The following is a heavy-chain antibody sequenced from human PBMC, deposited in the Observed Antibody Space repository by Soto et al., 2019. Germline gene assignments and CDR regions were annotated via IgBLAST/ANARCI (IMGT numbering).Heavy chain of an antibody. D-gene: IGHD3-16*02. CDR2: MNPNSGNT. Sequence: QVQLVQSGAEVKKPGASVKVSCKASGYTFTSYDINWVRQATGQGLEWMGWMNPNSGNTGYAQKLQGRVTMTRNTSISTAYMELSSLRSEDTAVYYCARYSPVLRQNYIWGSYRPRGAFDIWGQGTMVTVSS. CDR1: GYTFTSYD. V-gene: IGHV1-8*01. CDR3: ARYSPVLRQNYIWGSYRPRGAFDI. J-gene: IGHJ3*02.